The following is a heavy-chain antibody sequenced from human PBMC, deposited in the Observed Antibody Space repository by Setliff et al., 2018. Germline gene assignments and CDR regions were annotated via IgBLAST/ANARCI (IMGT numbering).Heavy chain of an antibody. J-gene: IGHJ6*02. CDR3: ARVGVYYYDSSGYHRSPYYYYYGMDV. CDR2: ISAYNGNT. D-gene: IGHD3-22*01. Sequence: ASVKVSCKASGYTFTSYGISWMRQAPGQGLEWMGWISAYNGNTNYAQKLQGRVTMTTDTSTSTAYMELRSLRSDDTAVYYCARVGVYYYDSSGYHRSPYYYYYGMDVWGQGTTVTVSS. V-gene: IGHV1-18*01. CDR1: GYTFTSYG.